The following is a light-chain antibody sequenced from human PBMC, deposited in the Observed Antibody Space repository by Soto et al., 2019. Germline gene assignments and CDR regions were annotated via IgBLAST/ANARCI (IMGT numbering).Light chain of an antibody. CDR2: ATS. Sequence: EIVMTQSPATLSVSPGERATLSCRASQSVSSNLAWYQQKPGQAPRLLIYATSTRATGIPDRFSGSGSGTDFTLTISRLEPEDSAVYYCQQYVTSPEWMFGQGTKVDIK. CDR3: QQYVTSPEWM. V-gene: IGKV3D-15*01. CDR1: QSVSSN. J-gene: IGKJ1*01.